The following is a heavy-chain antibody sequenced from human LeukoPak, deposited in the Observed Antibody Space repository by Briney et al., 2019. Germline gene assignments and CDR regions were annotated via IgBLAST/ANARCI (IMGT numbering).Heavy chain of an antibody. CDR2: INPSGGST. CDR1: GYTFTSYY. J-gene: IGHJ5*02. CDR3: ARGNSRIKPDGWFDP. V-gene: IGHV1-46*01. D-gene: IGHD1-14*01. Sequence: ASVKVSCKASGYTFTSYYMHWVRQAPGQGLEWMGIINPSGGSTSYAQKFQGRVTMTRDTSTSTVYMELSSLRSDDTAVYYCARGNSRIKPDGWFDPWGQGTLVTVSS.